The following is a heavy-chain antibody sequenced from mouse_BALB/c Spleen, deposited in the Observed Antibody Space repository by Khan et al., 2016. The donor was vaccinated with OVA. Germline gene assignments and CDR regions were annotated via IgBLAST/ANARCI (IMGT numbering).Heavy chain of an antibody. V-gene: IGHV1-18*01. J-gene: IGHJ3*01. Sequence: VRLQQSGPDLVKPGASVKISCTASGYSFTAYYMHWVKESHGKTLECIGRVNPSNGDTTYNQKFRGKAILTVDKSSSTAYMELRSLTSEDSAVYYCVRGYEFLPYGGQGTLVTFSA. D-gene: IGHD2-14*01. CDR3: VRGYEFLPY. CDR2: VNPSNGDT. CDR1: GYSFTAYY.